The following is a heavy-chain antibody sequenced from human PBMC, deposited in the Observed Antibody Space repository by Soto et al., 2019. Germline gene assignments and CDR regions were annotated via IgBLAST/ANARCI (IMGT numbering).Heavy chain of an antibody. V-gene: IGHV1-69*08. CDR3: AREGGGYCSGGSCYSNAFDI. J-gene: IGHJ3*02. CDR1: GGTFSSYT. Sequence: QVQLVQSGAEVKKPRSSVKVSCKASGGTFSSYTISWVRQAPGQGLEWMGRIIPILGIANYAQKFQGRATITADKSTSTAYMELSSLRSEDTAVYYCAREGGGYCSGGSCYSNAFDIWGQGTMVTVSS. D-gene: IGHD2-15*01. CDR2: IIPILGIA.